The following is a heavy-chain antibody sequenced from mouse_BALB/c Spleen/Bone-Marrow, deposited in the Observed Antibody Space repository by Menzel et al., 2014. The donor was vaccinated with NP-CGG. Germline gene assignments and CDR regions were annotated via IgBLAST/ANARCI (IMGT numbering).Heavy chain of an antibody. J-gene: IGHJ2*01. V-gene: IGHV1S81*02. CDR1: GYTFTSYW. Sequence: QVQLQQSGAELVKPGASVKLSCKASGYTFTSYWMHLVKQRPGQGLEWIGEINPSNGLTNYNEKFKSKATLTVDKSSSTAYMQLSSLTSEDSAVYYCARRATTVVATDYWGQGTTLTVSS. CDR3: ARRATTVVATDY. CDR2: INPSNGLT. D-gene: IGHD1-1*01.